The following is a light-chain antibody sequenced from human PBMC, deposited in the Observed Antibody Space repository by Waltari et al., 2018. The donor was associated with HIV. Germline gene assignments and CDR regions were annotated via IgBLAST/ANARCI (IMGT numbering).Light chain of an antibody. CDR1: QSVSSY. CDR2: DAS. Sequence: EIVLTQSPATLSLSPGERATLSCRASQSVSSYLAWYQQKPGQAPRLLIYDASNRATGIPARFSGSVCGTDVTLTISSLEPEDFAVYYCQQRSNWPPWTFGPGTKVDMK. J-gene: IGKJ3*01. CDR3: QQRSNWPPWT. V-gene: IGKV3-11*01.